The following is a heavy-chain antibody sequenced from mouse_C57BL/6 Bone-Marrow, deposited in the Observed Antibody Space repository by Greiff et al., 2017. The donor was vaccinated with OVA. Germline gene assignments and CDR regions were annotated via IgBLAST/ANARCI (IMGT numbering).Heavy chain of an antibody. Sequence: QVQLQQSGAELARPGASVSLSCKASGYTFTSYGLSWLNQRTGQGLVWIGEILPRSGNTYYNEKFKGKATLTTEKSSSTSYMQLSSLTSKESAVYFCERRSYYYGSILYYAMDYWGQGTSVTVSS. CDR1: GYTFTSYG. CDR3: ERRSYYYGSILYYAMDY. J-gene: IGHJ4*01. D-gene: IGHD1-1*01. V-gene: IGHV1-81*01. CDR2: ILPRSGNT.